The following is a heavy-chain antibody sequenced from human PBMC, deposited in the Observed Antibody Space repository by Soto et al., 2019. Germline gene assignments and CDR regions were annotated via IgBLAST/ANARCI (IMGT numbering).Heavy chain of an antibody. CDR3: AHLAGLSHTDDF. CDR2: ISSDGSNR. Sequence: LRLSCAASGFTFSDYALHWVRQAPGKGLEWVTVISSDGSNRYYADSVKGRFTISRDNSKNTLYLQMNRLRVEDTAIYICAHLAGLSHTDDFWGQGTPVTASS. D-gene: IGHD5-18*01. V-gene: IGHV3-30-3*01. J-gene: IGHJ4*02. CDR1: GFTFSDYA.